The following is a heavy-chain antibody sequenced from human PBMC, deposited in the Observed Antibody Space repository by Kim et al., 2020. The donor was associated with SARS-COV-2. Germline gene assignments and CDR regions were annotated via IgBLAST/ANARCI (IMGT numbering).Heavy chain of an antibody. J-gene: IGHJ4*02. Sequence: ASVKVSCKVSGYNFNDHYIHWVRHAPGQGLEWMGWINPNGGETKYAEKFHGKASMTRDMSTNTAYVELYSLSFDDTAVYYCARDSDPDYCGQGTLVTVPS. CDR2: INPNGGET. V-gene: IGHV1-2*02. CDR3: ARDSDPDY. CDR1: GYNFNDHY.